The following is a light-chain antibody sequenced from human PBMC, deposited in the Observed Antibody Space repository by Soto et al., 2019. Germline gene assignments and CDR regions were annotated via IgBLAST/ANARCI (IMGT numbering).Light chain of an antibody. CDR3: SKFPKTGNRV. Sequence: QSVLTQPASVSGSPGQSITISCTGTSSDIGSYDYVSWYQQHPGKAPNLIIYEVTDRPSGVSNRFSGSKSGNTASLTISGPQAEDEADYYYSKFPKTGNRVFGSETKVT. CDR2: EVT. V-gene: IGLV2-14*01. CDR1: SSDIGSYDY. J-gene: IGLJ1*01.